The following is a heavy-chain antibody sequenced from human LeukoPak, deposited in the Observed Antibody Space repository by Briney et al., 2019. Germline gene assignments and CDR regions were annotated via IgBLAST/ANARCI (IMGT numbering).Heavy chain of an antibody. D-gene: IGHD3-3*01. J-gene: IGHJ4*02. CDR3: ARVVDGMEWSTPHYYFDY. Sequence: GASVKVSCKASGYTFTGYYMHWVRQAPGQGLEWMGWINPNSGGTNYAQKFQGRVTMTRDTSISTAYMELSRLRSDDTAVYYCARVVDGMEWSTPHYYFDYWGQGTLVTVSS. CDR2: INPNSGGT. CDR1: GYTFTGYY. V-gene: IGHV1-2*02.